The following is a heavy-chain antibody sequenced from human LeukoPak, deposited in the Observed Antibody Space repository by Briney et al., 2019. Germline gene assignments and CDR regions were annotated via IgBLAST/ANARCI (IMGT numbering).Heavy chain of an antibody. J-gene: IGHJ4*02. V-gene: IGHV3-7*01. Sequence: GGSLRLSCAASGFTFSSYWMHWVRQAPGKGLEWVGNINPDGSEKFYVDSVRGRFTISRDNAKNSLYLQMNSLRAEDTAVYYCARAGVDTAMVPFDYWGQGTLVTVSS. CDR2: INPDGSEK. D-gene: IGHD5-18*01. CDR1: GFTFSSYW. CDR3: ARAGVDTAMVPFDY.